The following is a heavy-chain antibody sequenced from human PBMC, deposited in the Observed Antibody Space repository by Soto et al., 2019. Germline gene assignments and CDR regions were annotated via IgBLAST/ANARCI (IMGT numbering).Heavy chain of an antibody. Sequence: SETLSLTCTVSGGSVSSGSYYWSWIRQPPGKGLEWIGYIYYSGSTNYNPSLKSRVTISVDTSKNQFSLKLSSVTAADTAVYYCARDRVDTAMVTSRDYYYYGMDVWGQGTTVTLSS. J-gene: IGHJ6*02. CDR1: GGSVSSGSYY. V-gene: IGHV4-61*01. CDR3: ARDRVDTAMVTSRDYYYYGMDV. CDR2: IYYSGST. D-gene: IGHD5-18*01.